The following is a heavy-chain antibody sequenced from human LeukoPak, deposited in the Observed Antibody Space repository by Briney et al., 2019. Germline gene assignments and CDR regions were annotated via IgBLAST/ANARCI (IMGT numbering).Heavy chain of an antibody. Sequence: ASVKVSCKASGGTLSTYAISWGRKAPGKGLEWMGGIIPIFGTANYAQKFQGRVTITTDESTSTAYMELSSLRSEDTAVYYCASENWFDPWGQGTLVTVSS. V-gene: IGHV1-69*05. CDR3: ASENWFDP. CDR2: IIPIFGTA. J-gene: IGHJ5*02. CDR1: GGTLSTYA.